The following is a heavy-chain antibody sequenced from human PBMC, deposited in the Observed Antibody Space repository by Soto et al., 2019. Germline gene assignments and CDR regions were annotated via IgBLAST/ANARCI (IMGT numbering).Heavy chain of an antibody. CDR2: INPDGRSR. V-gene: IGHV3-74*01. D-gene: IGHD1-1*01. CDR3: ARGANDWPGSDY. CDR1: GFTFSHYW. J-gene: IGHJ4*02. Sequence: EVQLVESGGGLVQPGRSLRLSCTAPGFTFSHYWMHWVRQPPGKGLLWFSRINPDGRSRHYAGSVEGRFTVSRDNAKNTLYLEMNSLSDDDTAEFYCARGANDWPGSDYCGQGTLVTVSS.